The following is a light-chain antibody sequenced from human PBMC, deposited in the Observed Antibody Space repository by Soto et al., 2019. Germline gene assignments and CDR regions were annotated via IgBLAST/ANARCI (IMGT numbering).Light chain of an antibody. CDR1: QNIYRW. Sequence: DIQMTQSPSTLSASVGDRVTITCRASQNIYRWLAWCQQKPGKAPTLLIYEASNLETEVPSTFSGSGSGTEFTLTIRMLRRDDFATFSCQKYYTFPWTFGPGTQVEIK. CDR2: EAS. V-gene: IGKV1-5*03. J-gene: IGKJ1*01. CDR3: QKYYTFPWT.